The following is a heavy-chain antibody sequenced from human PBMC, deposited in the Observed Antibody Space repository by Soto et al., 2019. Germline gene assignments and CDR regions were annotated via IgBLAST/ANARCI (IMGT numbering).Heavy chain of an antibody. CDR3: AKDSKSVSVSAARVYGMDV. Sequence: GGSLRLSCAGSGFMFSNFAMTWARQAPGKGLEWVSTTRSNGEHTYYADSVKGRFTVSRDNSKNTLFLEMSSLRAEDTAIYYCAKDSKSVSVSAARVYGMDVWGQGTTVTVSS. CDR2: TRSNGEHT. CDR1: GFMFSNFA. V-gene: IGHV3-23*01. J-gene: IGHJ6*02. D-gene: IGHD2-2*01.